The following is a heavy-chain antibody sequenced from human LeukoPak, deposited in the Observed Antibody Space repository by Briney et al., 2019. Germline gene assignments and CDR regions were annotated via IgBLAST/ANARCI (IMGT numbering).Heavy chain of an antibody. Sequence: GGSLRLSCAASGFTVKTYGLNWVRQAPGGGLEWVSSINPSSSHIYYADSMKGRFTVSRDNVKNAMYFQLDSLRGQDTAVYYLARGGGDYDGFDIWGQGTMVTVSS. CDR3: ARGGGDYDGFDI. J-gene: IGHJ3*02. D-gene: IGHD3-16*01. CDR2: INPSSSHI. V-gene: IGHV3-21*01. CDR1: GFTVKTYG.